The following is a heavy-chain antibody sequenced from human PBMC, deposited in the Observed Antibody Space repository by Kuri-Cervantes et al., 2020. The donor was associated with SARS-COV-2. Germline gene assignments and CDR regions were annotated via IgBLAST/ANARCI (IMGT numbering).Heavy chain of an antibody. CDR2: IYPGDSDT. D-gene: IGHD3-9*01. J-gene: IGHJ4*02. Sequence: GGSLRLSCRGSGYSFTNYWIGWVRQMPGKGLEWMGIIYPGDSDTRYSPSFQGQVTTSADKSTSTAYLQWSSLKASGTAMDYCARRLSPLRYFGWLPFDYWGQGTLVTVSS. V-gene: IGHV5-51*01. CDR1: GYSFTNYW. CDR3: ARRLSPLRYFGWLPFDY.